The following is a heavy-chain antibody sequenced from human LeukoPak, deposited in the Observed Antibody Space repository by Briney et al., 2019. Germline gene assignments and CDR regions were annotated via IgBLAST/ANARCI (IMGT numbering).Heavy chain of an antibody. Sequence: GGSLRLSCAASGFTFSSYWMSWVRQAPGKGLEWVGRIKSKTDGGTTDYAAPVKGRFTISRDDSKNTLYLQMNSLKTEDTAVYYCTTRGAMIVVVTNQTGDVYFDYWGQGTLVTVSS. CDR2: IKSKTDGGTT. CDR1: GFTFSSYW. D-gene: IGHD3-22*01. V-gene: IGHV3-15*01. J-gene: IGHJ4*02. CDR3: TTRGAMIVVVTNQTGDVYFDY.